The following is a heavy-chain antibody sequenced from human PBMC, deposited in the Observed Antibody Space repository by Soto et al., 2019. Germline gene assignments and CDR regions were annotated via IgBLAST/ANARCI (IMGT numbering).Heavy chain of an antibody. V-gene: IGHV3-9*01. D-gene: IGHD2-2*01. CDR2: ISWNSGSI. Sequence: PGGSLRLSCAASGFTFDDYAMHWVRQAPGKGLEWVSGISWNSGSIGYADSVKGRFTISRDNAKNSLYLQMNSLRAEDTALYYCAKDIGCSSTSCLTYYYYYGMDVRGQGPTVTVS. CDR1: GFTFDDYA. J-gene: IGHJ6*02. CDR3: AKDIGCSSTSCLTYYYYYGMDV.